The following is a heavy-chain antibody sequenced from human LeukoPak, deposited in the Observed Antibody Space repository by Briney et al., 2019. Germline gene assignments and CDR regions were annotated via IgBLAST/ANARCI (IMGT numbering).Heavy chain of an antibody. CDR3: ARSGRGGAFDI. V-gene: IGHV3-7*01. D-gene: IGHD1-26*01. CDR2: IKKDGSEK. CDR1: GFTFSSYW. Sequence: PGRSLRLSCAASGFTFSSYWMSWVRQAPGKGLEWVANIKKDGSEKYYVDSVKGRFTISRDNAKTSLYLQMNSLRAEDTAVYYCARSGRGGAFDIWGQGTMVTVSS. J-gene: IGHJ3*02.